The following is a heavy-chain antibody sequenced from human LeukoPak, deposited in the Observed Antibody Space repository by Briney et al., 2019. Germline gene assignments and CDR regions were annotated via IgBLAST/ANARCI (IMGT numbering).Heavy chain of an antibody. D-gene: IGHD4-23*01. V-gene: IGHV4-34*01. J-gene: IGHJ1*01. CDR3: AREDYGGNSEYFQH. CDR1: GGSFSGYY. CDR2: INHSGST. Sequence: SETLSLTCAVSGGSFSGYYWSWIRQPPGKGLEWIGEINHSGSTNYNPSLKSRVTISVDTSKNQFSLKLSSVTAADTAVYYCAREDYGGNSEYFQHWGQGTLVTVSS.